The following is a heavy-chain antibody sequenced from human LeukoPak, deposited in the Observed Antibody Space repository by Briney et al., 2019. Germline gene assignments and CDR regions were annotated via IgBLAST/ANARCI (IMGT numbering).Heavy chain of an antibody. Sequence: GGSLRLSCAASGFTFSSYAMHWVRQAPGKGLEWVAVISYDGSNKYYADSVKGRFTISRDNSKNTLYLQMNSLRAEDTAVYYCARPRLGYFDYWGQGTLVTVSS. CDR3: ARPRLGYFDY. J-gene: IGHJ4*02. CDR1: GFTFSSYA. CDR2: ISYDGSNK. V-gene: IGHV3-30-3*01.